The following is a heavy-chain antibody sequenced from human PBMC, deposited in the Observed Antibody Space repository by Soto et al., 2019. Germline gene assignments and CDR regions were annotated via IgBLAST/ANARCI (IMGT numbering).Heavy chain of an antibody. V-gene: IGHV4-30-4*01. Sequence: SETLSLTCTVSGGSITSGDYYWSWIRQPPGKGLEWVGYNYYGGSTYYNPSLESRITISLDTAKNQFSLELTSVTAADTAVYYCASGSTVINTLDFWGQGTLVTVSS. D-gene: IGHD4-17*01. CDR2: NYYGGST. CDR3: ASGSTVINTLDF. CDR1: GGSITSGDYY. J-gene: IGHJ4*02.